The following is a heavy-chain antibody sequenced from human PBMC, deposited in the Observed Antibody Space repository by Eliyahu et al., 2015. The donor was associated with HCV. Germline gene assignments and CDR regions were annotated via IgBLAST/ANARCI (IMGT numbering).Heavy chain of an antibody. CDR3: ARGYPEWDRGLIDY. CDR2: VYNGGSI. D-gene: IGHD1-26*01. CDR1: GDSISSNC. J-gene: IGHJ4*02. V-gene: IGHV4-59*01. Sequence: QVQLQESGPGLVKPSETLSLTCTVSGDSISSNCWSWIRQSPGKGLEWIGFVYNGGSITYNPSLKSRVTISVDTSKNQFSLRLTSVTAADTAVYHCARGYPEWDRGLIDYWGQGTLVTVSS.